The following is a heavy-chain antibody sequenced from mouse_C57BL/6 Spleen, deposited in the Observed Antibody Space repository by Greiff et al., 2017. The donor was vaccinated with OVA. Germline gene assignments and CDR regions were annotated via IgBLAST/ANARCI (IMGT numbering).Heavy chain of an antibody. CDR1: GFTFSSYA. D-gene: IGHD2-1*01. J-gene: IGHJ2*01. CDR2: ISSGGDYI. Sequence: VVESGEGLVKPGGSLKLSCAASGFTFSSYAMSWVRQTPEKRLEWVAYISSGGDYIYYADTVKGRFTISRDNARNTLYLQMSSLKSEDTAMYYCTREGYGNYGDYFDYWGQGTTLTVSS. V-gene: IGHV5-9-1*02. CDR3: TREGYGNYGDYFDY.